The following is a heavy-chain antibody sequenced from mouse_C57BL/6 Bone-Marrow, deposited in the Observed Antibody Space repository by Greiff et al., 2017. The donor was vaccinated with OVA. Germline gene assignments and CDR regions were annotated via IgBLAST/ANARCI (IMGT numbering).Heavy chain of an antibody. CDR1: GFTFSDYG. D-gene: IGHD2-3*01. CDR3: ARWLLTFYYAMDY. V-gene: IGHV5-17*01. J-gene: IGHJ4*01. CDR2: ISSGSSTI. Sequence: EVQLVESGGGLVKPGGSLKLSCAASGFTFSDYGMHWVRQAPEKGLEWVAYISSGSSTIYYADTVKGRFTISRDNAKNTLFLQMTSLRSEDTAMYYCARWLLTFYYAMDYWGQGTSVTVSS.